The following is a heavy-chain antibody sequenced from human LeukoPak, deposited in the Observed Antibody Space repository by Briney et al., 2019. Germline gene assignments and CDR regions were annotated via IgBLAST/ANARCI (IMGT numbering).Heavy chain of an antibody. CDR2: ISSNGGST. Sequence: AGGSLRLSCAASGFTFSSYAMHWVRQAPGKGLEYVSAISSNGGSTYYANSVKGRFTISRDNSKNTLYLQMGSLRAEDMAVYYCAREAWVADTGRKMNAFDIWGQGTMVTVSS. V-gene: IGHV3-64*01. CDR1: GFTFSSYA. D-gene: IGHD6-19*01. CDR3: AREAWVADTGRKMNAFDI. J-gene: IGHJ3*02.